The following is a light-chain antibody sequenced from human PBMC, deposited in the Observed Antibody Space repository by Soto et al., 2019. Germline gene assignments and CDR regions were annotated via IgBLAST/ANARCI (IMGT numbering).Light chain of an antibody. V-gene: IGKV1-8*01. J-gene: IGKJ2*01. Sequence: AIRMTQSPSSLSASTGDRVTITCRASQDISSYLAWYQQKPGKAPKLRIYAESTLQSVVPSRCSGSRSGTDFTLTISCLQSEDFSTYYCPQYYSYPYTCGQGTKLEIK. CDR3: PQYYSYPYT. CDR1: QDISSY. CDR2: AES.